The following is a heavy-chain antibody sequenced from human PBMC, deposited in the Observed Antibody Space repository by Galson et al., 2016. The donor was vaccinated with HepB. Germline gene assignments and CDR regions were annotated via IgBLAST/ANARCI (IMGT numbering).Heavy chain of an antibody. CDR1: GFTFSSYA. V-gene: IGHV3-30*18. CDR3: AKEGGSRYFDWLLKNGYFQH. Sequence: LRLSCAASGFTFSSYAMMWVRQTPGTGLEWVAVISHDGRKKYYADSVKGRFTISRDNSKNSLDLQMSTLRADDTAVYFCAKEGGSRYFDWLLKNGYFQHWGQGTLVTVSS. D-gene: IGHD3-9*01. CDR2: ISHDGRKK. J-gene: IGHJ1*01.